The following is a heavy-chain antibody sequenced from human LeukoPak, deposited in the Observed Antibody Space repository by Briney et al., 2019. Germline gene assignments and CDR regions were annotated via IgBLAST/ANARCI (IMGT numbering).Heavy chain of an antibody. CDR1: GGSISSYY. CDR3: ARTYYDILTGYYYFDY. J-gene: IGHJ4*02. Sequence: SETLSLTCTVSGGSISSYYWSWIRQPPGKGLEWIGYIYYSGSTNYNPSLKSRVTISVDTSKNQFSLKLSSVTAADTAVYYCARTYYDILTGYYYFDYWSQGTLVTVSS. V-gene: IGHV4-59*01. CDR2: IYYSGST. D-gene: IGHD3-9*01.